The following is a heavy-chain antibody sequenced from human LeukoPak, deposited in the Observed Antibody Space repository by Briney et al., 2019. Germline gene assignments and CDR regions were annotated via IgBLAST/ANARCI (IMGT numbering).Heavy chain of an antibody. CDR3: ARDYSGYDNGFDY. D-gene: IGHD5-12*01. J-gene: IGHJ4*02. CDR2: INPNSGGT. Sequence: ASVKVSCKASGCTFTGYYMHWVRQAPGQGLEWMGWINPNSGGTNYAQKFQGRVTMTRDTSISTAYMELSRLRSDDTAVYYCARDYSGYDNGFDYWGQGTLVTVSS. V-gene: IGHV1-2*02. CDR1: GCTFTGYY.